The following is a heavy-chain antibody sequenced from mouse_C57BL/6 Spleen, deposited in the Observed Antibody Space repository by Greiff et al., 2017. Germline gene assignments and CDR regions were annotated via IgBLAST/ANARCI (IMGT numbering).Heavy chain of an antibody. Sequence: VKLQQPGAELVRPGSSVKLSCKASGYTFTSYWMDWVKQRPGQGLEWIGNIYPSDSETHYNQKFKDKATLTVDKSSSTAYMQLSSLTSEDSAVYYCARGAYGSVGYWGQGTTLTVSS. J-gene: IGHJ2*01. CDR3: ARGAYGSVGY. CDR2: IYPSDSET. V-gene: IGHV1-61*01. CDR1: GYTFTSYW. D-gene: IGHD1-1*01.